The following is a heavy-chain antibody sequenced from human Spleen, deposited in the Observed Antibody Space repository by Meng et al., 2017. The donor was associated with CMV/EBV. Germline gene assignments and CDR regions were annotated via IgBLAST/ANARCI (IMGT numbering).Heavy chain of an antibody. V-gene: IGHV3-23*03. D-gene: IGHD2-21*01. J-gene: IGHJ4*02. CDR2: IYSGGSST. CDR1: GFTFSSYA. Sequence: GGSLRLSCAASGFTFSSYAMSWVRQAPGKGLEWVSVIYSGGSSTYYADSVKGRFTISRDNSKNTLYLQMNSLRAEDTAVYYCAKSENVVVIGPFDYWGQGTLVTVSS. CDR3: AKSENVVVIGPFDY.